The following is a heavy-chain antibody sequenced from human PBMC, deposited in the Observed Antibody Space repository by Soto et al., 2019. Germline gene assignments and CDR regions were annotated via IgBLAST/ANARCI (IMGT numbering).Heavy chain of an antibody. V-gene: IGHV5-51*01. CDR2: IYPGDSDT. CDR1: GYSFTSYW. CDR3: ARQGRDGYNYDYYYGMDV. Sequence: GESLKISCKGSGYSFTSYWIGWVRQMPGKGLEWMGIIYPGDSDTRYSPSFQGQVTISADKSISTAYLQCSSLKASDTAMYYCARQGRDGYNYDYYYGMDVWGQGTTVTVSS. J-gene: IGHJ6*02. D-gene: IGHD5-12*01.